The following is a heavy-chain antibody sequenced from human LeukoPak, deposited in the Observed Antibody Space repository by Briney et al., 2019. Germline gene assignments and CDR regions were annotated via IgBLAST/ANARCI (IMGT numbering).Heavy chain of an antibody. CDR3: ARSPPGYYFDY. Sequence: GGSLRLSCAASGFTFSSYAMHWVRQAPGKGLEWVAVISYDGSNKYYADSVKGRFTISRDNAKNSLYLQMNSLRAEDTAVYYYARSPPGYYFDYWGQGTLVTVSS. CDR1: GFTFSSYA. V-gene: IGHV3-30-3*01. D-gene: IGHD1-14*01. CDR2: ISYDGSNK. J-gene: IGHJ4*02.